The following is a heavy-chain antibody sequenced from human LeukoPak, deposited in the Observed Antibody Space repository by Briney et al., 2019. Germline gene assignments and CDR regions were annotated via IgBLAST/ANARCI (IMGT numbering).Heavy chain of an antibody. Sequence: GGSLRLSCAASGFTVSSNYMSWVRQAPGKGLEWVSVIYSGGSTYYADSVKGRFTISRDNAKNSLYLQMNSLRAEDTAVYYCARSVSFRMYDAFDIWGQGTMVTVSS. J-gene: IGHJ3*02. CDR1: GFTVSSNY. V-gene: IGHV3-66*01. D-gene: IGHD2-8*01. CDR3: ARSVSFRMYDAFDI. CDR2: IYSGGST.